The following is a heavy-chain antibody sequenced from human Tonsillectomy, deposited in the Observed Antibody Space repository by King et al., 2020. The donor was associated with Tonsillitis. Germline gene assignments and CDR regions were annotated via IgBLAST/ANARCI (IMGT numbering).Heavy chain of an antibody. CDR1: GYSSTSYW. CDR3: ARRVPLDAFDI. J-gene: IGHJ3*02. CDR2: IYPADPDA. Sequence: DVQLVESGAEVKKPGESLKISCKGSGYSSTSYWIGWVRQMPGKGLEWMGIIYPADPDARYSPSFQGQVIFSADKSISTAYLQWSSLRASDTAMYYCARRVPLDAFDIWGHGTMVTVTS. V-gene: IGHV5-51*01.